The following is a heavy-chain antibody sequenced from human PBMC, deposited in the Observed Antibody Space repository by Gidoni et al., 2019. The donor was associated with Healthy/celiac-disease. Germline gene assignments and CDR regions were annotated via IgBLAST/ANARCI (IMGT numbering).Heavy chain of an antibody. V-gene: IGHV4-34*01. J-gene: IGHJ6*02. CDR2: INHSGST. Sequence: QVQLQQWGAGLLKPSETLSLTCAVYGGSFSGYSWSWIRQPPGKGLEWIGEINHSGSTNYNPSLKSRVTISVDTSKNQFSLKLSSVTAADTAVYYCARDTYSSSWTDYYYYGMDVWGQGTTVTVSS. CDR3: ARDTYSSSWTDYYYYGMDV. CDR1: GGSFSGYS. D-gene: IGHD6-13*01.